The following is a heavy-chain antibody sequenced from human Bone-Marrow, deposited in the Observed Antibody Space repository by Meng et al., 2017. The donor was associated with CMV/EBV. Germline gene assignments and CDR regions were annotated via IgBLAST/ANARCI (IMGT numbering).Heavy chain of an antibody. CDR3: ARESSPNWFDP. D-gene: IGHD6-6*01. V-gene: IGHV1-2*02. CDR2: INPNSGGT. J-gene: IGHJ5*02. CDR1: GYTFTGYF. Sequence: ASVKVSCKASGYTFTGYFMHWVRQAPGQGLEWMGWINPNSGGTNYAQKFQGRVTMTRDTSISTAYMELSRLRSEDTAVYYCARESSPNWFDPWGQGTLVTVSS.